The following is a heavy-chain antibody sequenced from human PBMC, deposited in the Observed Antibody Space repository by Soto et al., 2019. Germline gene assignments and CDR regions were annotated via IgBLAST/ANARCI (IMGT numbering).Heavy chain of an antibody. CDR2: IYYSGST. J-gene: IGHJ3*02. D-gene: IGHD6-19*01. CDR3: ARLLGSGWYNDAFDI. V-gene: IGHV4-59*08. CDR1: GGSISSYY. Sequence: QVQLQESGPGLVKPSETLSLTCTVSGGSISSYYWSWIRQPPGKGLVWIGYIYYSGSTNYNPSLKSRVTISVDTSKNQFSLKLSSVTVADTAVYYCARLLGSGWYNDAFDIWGQGSMVTLSS.